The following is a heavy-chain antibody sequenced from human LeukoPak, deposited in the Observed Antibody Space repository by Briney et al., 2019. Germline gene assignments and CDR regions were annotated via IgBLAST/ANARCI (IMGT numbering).Heavy chain of an antibody. V-gene: IGHV3-21*01. CDR3: ARDRYSTSLDAFDI. CDR1: GFTFSTYN. Sequence: PGGSLRLSCAAFGFTFSTYNINWVRQAPGKGLEWVSSISPSSSYIYYADSVKGRFTISRDNAKNSLYLQMNSLRAEDTAVYYCARDRYSTSLDAFDIWGQGTMVTVSS. CDR2: ISPSSSYI. D-gene: IGHD6-13*01. J-gene: IGHJ3*02.